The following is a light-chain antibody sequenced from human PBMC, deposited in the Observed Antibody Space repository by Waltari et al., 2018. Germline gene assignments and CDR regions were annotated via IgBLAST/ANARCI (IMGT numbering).Light chain of an antibody. V-gene: IGKV4-1*01. J-gene: IGKJ4*01. CDR2: WAS. Sequence: DIVVTPSPDSLTVSLGDGPTIRSTSSQSVLDRTNNKHNLGWYQQKPGQPPTLPIYWASTREIGVTDRFSGSGSGTEFTLTISSLQAEDVAVYYCQQYWSSPTFGGGTKVEIK. CDR1: QSVLDRTNNKHN. CDR3: QQYWSSPT.